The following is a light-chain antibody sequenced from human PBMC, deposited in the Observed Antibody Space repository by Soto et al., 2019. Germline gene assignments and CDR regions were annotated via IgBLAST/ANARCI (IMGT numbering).Light chain of an antibody. CDR1: QYINTR. Sequence: EIVLTQSPATLSSFPGDRVTLSCRASQYINTRLAWYQHRPGQAPRLLIYQTSLRAAGIPARFRARGSGPEFTLTVSSLQPDDFATYYCQQYNSYSRTFGQGSKVDIK. CDR2: QTS. CDR3: QQYNSYSRT. V-gene: IGKV3D-15*01. J-gene: IGKJ1*01.